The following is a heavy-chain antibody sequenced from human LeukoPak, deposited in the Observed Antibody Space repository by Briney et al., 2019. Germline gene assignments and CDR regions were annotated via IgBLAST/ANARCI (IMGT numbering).Heavy chain of an antibody. CDR2: IYYSGST. D-gene: IGHD3-10*01. Sequence: SETLSLTCAVYGGSFSGYYWGWIRQPPGKGLEWIGSIYYSGSTYYNPSLKSRVTISVDTSKNQFSLKLSSVTAVDTAVYYCARIRPHLDYGSGSYWDYWGQGTLVTVSS. CDR3: ARIRPHLDYGSGSYWDY. CDR1: GGSFSGYY. J-gene: IGHJ4*02. V-gene: IGHV4-39*01.